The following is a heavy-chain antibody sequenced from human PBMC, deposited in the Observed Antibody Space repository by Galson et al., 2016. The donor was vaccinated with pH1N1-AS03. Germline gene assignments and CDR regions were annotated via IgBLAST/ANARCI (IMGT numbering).Heavy chain of an antibody. CDR3: AREIHFSGPLDY. CDR2: LSNSAAST. J-gene: IGHJ4*02. D-gene: IGHD6-19*01. Sequence: SLRLSCAASGFTFSNYAMGWVRQAPGKGLERVSALSNSAASTYYADPVKGRFTISRDNSKNTLYLQMNSPRAEDTAIYYCAREIHFSGPLDYWGQGTLVTVSS. V-gene: IGHV3-23*01. CDR1: GFTFSNYA.